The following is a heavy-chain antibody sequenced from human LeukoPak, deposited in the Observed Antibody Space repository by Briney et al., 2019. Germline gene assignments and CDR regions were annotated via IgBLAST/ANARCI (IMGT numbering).Heavy chain of an antibody. D-gene: IGHD3-16*01. CDR2: ISGSGGST. V-gene: IGHV3-23*01. Sequence: GVSLRLYCAASGFTFRSYAMSWVRQAQGKGLEWVSAISGSGGSTYYADSVKGRFTISRDNSKNTLYLQMNSLRAEDTAVYYCAKDQNAMITPTYYFDYWGQGTLVTVSS. CDR1: GFTFRSYA. J-gene: IGHJ4*02. CDR3: AKDQNAMITPTYYFDY.